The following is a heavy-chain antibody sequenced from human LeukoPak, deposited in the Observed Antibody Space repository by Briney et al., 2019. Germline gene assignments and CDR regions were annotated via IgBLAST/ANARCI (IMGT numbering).Heavy chain of an antibody. CDR3: VRRFAQFYGMDV. CDR1: GASINSHY. CDR2: IYDTGNT. J-gene: IGHJ6*02. Sequence: SETLSLTCQVSGASINSHYWNWIRQSPGKGLEWIGDIYDTGNTHYHPSLKSRVTISLDTSKTHFSPRLPSVTAADTAVYYCVRRFAQFYGMDVWAQGTTVIVSS. V-gene: IGHV4-59*11. D-gene: IGHD3-3*01.